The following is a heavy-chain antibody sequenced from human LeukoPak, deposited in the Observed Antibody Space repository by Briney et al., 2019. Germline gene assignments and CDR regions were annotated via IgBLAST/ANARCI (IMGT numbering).Heavy chain of an antibody. J-gene: IGHJ5*02. V-gene: IGHV1-69*04. D-gene: IGHD3-16*01. CDR2: IIPILGIA. CDR1: GGTFSSYA. Sequence: SVKVSCKASGGTFSSYAISWVRQAPGQGLEWMGRIIPILGIANYAQKFQGRVTITADKSTSTAYMELSSLRSEDTAVYYCARGYAGPSYNWLDPWGQGTLVTVSS. CDR3: ARGYAGPSYNWLDP.